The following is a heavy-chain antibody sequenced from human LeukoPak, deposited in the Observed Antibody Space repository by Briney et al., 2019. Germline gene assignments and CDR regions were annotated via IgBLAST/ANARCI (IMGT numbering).Heavy chain of an antibody. CDR3: ARVGATSAYFDQ. CDR2: TYSSGST. J-gene: IGHJ4*02. CDR1: GGSISSGGYY. Sequence: SQTLSLTCTVSGGSISSGGYYWTWIRQPAGKGLEWIGRTYSSGSTNYNPSLKSRVTIPVDTSKNHFALNLRSVTAADTAVYYCARVGATSAYFDQWGQGTLLTVSS. D-gene: IGHD1-26*01. V-gene: IGHV4-61*02.